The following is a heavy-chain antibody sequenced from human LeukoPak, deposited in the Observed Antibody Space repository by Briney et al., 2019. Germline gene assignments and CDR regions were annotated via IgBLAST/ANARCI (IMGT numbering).Heavy chain of an antibody. CDR3: ARDSVGATTLDY. D-gene: IGHD1-26*01. J-gene: IGHJ4*02. CDR1: GGSISNGSYY. V-gene: IGHV4-61*09. Sequence: SETLALTCTVSGGSISNGSYYWSWIRQPAGKGLEWIGHVYTSGSTNYNPSLKSRVTMSVDTSKNQFSLKLSSVTAADTAVYYCARDSVGATTLDYWGQGTLVTVSS. CDR2: VYTSGST.